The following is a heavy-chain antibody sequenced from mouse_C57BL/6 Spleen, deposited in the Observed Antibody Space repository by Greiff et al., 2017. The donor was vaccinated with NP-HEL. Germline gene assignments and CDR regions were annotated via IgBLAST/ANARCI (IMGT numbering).Heavy chain of an antibody. CDR3: ARSDYYGSRPDYFDY. J-gene: IGHJ2*01. CDR2: IHPNSGST. V-gene: IGHV1-64*01. Sequence: QVQLQQPGAELVKPGASVKLSCKASGYTFTSYWMHWVKQRPGQGLEWIGMIHPNSGSTNYNEKFKSKATLTVDKSSSTAYMQLSSLTSEDSAVYYCARSDYYGSRPDYFDYWGQGTTLTVSS. D-gene: IGHD1-1*01. CDR1: GYTFTSYW.